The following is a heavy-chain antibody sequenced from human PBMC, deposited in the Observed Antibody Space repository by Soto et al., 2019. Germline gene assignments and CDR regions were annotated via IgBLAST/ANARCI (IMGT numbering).Heavy chain of an antibody. V-gene: IGHV1-18*01. CDR3: ARVVGALGHLFDP. CDR2: ISAYNGNT. Sequence: QVQLVQSGAEVKKPGASVKVSCKASGYNFNSYTISWVRQAPGQGLEWMGRISAYNGNTNYAQKLQGRVTMTTDTSPSTAYMELRSLRSDDTAVYHCARVVGALGHLFDPWGQGTLVTVSS. CDR1: GYNFNSYT. J-gene: IGHJ5*02. D-gene: IGHD2-15*01.